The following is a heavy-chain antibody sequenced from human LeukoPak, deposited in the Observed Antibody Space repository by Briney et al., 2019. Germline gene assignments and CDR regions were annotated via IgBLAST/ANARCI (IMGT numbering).Heavy chain of an antibody. CDR2: IYSGTI. Sequence: PGGSLRLSCTVSGFTVSSNSMSWVRQAPGKGLEWVSFIYSGTIHYSDSVKGRFTISRDNSKNTLYLQMNSLRAEDTAVYYCARRAGAYSHPYDCSGQGTLVTVSS. V-gene: IGHV3-53*01. J-gene: IGHJ4*02. CDR1: GFTVSSNS. CDR3: ARRAGAYSHPYDC. D-gene: IGHD4/OR15-4a*01.